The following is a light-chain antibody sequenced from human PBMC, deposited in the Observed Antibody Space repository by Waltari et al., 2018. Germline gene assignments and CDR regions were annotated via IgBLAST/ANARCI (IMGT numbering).Light chain of an antibody. Sequence: QSALSQPASVSGSPGQSITISCTGTNTDIGGYDYASWYQPHPGKAPKLMIYEVSNRPSGVSNRFSGSKSGNTASLTISGLQAEDEADYYCSSYTSSSTVVFGGGTKLTVL. J-gene: IGLJ2*01. CDR3: SSYTSSSTVV. CDR2: EVS. V-gene: IGLV2-14*01. CDR1: NTDIGGYDY.